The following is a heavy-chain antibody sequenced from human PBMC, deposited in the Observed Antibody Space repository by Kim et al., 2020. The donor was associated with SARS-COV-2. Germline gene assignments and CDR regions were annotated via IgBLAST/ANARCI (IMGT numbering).Heavy chain of an antibody. J-gene: IGHJ4*02. V-gene: IGHV5-10-1*01. Sequence: GESLKISCKGSGYSFTSYWISWVRQMPGKGLEWMGRIDPSDSYANYSPSFQGHVTISADKSISTAYLQWSSLKASDTAMYYCARHLSEYSSGWYEDYWGQGTLVTVSS. CDR1: GYSFTSYW. CDR3: ARHLSEYSSGWYEDY. CDR2: IDPSDSYA. D-gene: IGHD6-19*01.